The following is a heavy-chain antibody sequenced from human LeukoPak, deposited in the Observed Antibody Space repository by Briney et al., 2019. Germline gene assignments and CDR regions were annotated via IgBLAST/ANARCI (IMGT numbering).Heavy chain of an antibody. CDR2: INYSGST. CDR3: ARGKNWNYWYFDL. D-gene: IGHD1-1*01. CDR1: GGSFSGYY. Sequence: SETLSLTCAVYGGSFSGYYWSWIRQPPGKGLEWLGEINYSGSTTYTPPIKSRAPISVDTSRNQFSLKLSSVTAADTAVYSCARGKNWNYWYFDLWGRGTLVTVSS. V-gene: IGHV4-34*01. J-gene: IGHJ2*01.